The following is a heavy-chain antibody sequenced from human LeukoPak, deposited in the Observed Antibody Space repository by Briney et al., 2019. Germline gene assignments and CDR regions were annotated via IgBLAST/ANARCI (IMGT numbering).Heavy chain of an antibody. Sequence: GGSLRLSCAASGFTFSSYAMTWVRQAPGKGLEWVSSISGSGSTTYSADSVKGRFTISRDNSKNSLYLQMNSLRAEDTAVYYCARGSGWLDYWGQGTLVTVSS. CDR1: GFTFSSYA. CDR2: ISGSGSTT. J-gene: IGHJ4*02. D-gene: IGHD6-19*01. CDR3: ARGSGWLDY. V-gene: IGHV3-23*01.